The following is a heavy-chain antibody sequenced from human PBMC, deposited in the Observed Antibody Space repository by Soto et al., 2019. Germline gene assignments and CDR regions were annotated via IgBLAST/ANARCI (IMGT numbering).Heavy chain of an antibody. Sequence: SETLSLTCAVSGYSINSDYYWGWIRQPPGKGLEWIGSVDHSGRTYYSPSLRSRLTIFIDTSKNQFSLRLTSVTAADTAMYFCAKKGYYPSGKINLFDSWGPGTWSPSPQ. CDR2: VDHSGRT. D-gene: IGHD3-10*01. J-gene: IGHJ4*02. CDR3: AKKGYYPSGKINLFDS. V-gene: IGHV4-38-2*01. CDR1: GYSINSDYY.